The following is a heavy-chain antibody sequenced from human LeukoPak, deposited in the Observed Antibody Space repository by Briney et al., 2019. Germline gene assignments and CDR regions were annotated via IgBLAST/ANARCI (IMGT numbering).Heavy chain of an antibody. CDR1: GYTLTELS. CDR2: FDPEDGET. CDR3: ATSRGYYDSSGYWDAFDI. V-gene: IGHV1-24*01. Sequence: ASVTVSCKVSGYTLTELSMHWVRQAPGKGLEWMGGFDPEDGETIYAQKFQGRVTMTEGTSTDTAYMELSSLRSEDTAVYYCATSRGYYDSSGYWDAFDIWGQGTMVTVSS. D-gene: IGHD3-22*01. J-gene: IGHJ3*02.